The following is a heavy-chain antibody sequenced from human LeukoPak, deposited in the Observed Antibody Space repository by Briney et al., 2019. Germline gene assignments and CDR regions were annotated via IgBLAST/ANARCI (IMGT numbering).Heavy chain of an antibody. D-gene: IGHD4-17*01. Sequence: NPGGSLRLSCAASGFTFSSYSMNWVRQAPGKGLEWVSSISSSSSYIYYADSVKGRFTISRDNAKNSLYLQMNSLRAEDTAVYYCAREQTTVTTTDAFDIWGQGTMVTVSS. CDR1: GFTFSSYS. J-gene: IGHJ3*02. CDR3: AREQTTVTTTDAFDI. CDR2: ISSSSSYI. V-gene: IGHV3-21*01.